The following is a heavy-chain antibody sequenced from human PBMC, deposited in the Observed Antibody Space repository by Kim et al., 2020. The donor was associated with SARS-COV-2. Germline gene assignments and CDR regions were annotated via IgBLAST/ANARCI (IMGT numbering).Heavy chain of an antibody. CDR3: VKEPIDGSSRYYGMDV. CDR2: ISSNGGST. CDR1: GFTFSSYA. J-gene: IGHJ6*02. V-gene: IGHV3-64D*06. D-gene: IGHD6-13*01. Sequence: GGSLRLSCSASGFTFSSYAMHWVRQAPGKGLEYVSAISSNGGSTYYADSVKGRFTISRDNSKNTLYLQMSSLRAEDTAVYYCVKEPIDGSSRYYGMDVWGQGATVTVSS.